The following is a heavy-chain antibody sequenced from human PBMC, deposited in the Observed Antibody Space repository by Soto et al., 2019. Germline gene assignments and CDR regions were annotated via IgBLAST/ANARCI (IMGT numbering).Heavy chain of an antibody. Sequence: PSETLSLTCTVSGGSISIYYWSWIRQPPGKGLEWICYIYYSGSTNCNPPLKSRVTISVDTSKNQFSLKLSSVTAADTAVYYCARYKWGIAVAGTYYYYGMDVWGQGTTVNVS. CDR3: ARYKWGIAVAGTYYYYGMDV. V-gene: IGHV4-59*01. D-gene: IGHD6-19*01. CDR1: GGSISIYY. J-gene: IGHJ6*02. CDR2: IYYSGST.